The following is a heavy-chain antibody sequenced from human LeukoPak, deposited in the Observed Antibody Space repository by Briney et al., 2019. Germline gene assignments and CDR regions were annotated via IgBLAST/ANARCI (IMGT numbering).Heavy chain of an antibody. J-gene: IGHJ6*02. CDR3: ASDPNTYMVNHYGMDV. Sequence: GGSLRLSGAASGFTFDAYNLTWVRQAPGKGLERVAAISSSGGNIYYADSVKGRFTISRDNAQNSLYLQLDSLRAEDTAVYYCASDPNTYMVNHYGMDVWGQGTSVTVSS. D-gene: IGHD5-18*01. CDR1: GFTFDAYN. V-gene: IGHV3-21*01. CDR2: ISSSGGNI.